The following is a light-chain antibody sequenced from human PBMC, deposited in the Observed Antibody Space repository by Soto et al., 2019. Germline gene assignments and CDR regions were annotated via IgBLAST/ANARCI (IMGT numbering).Light chain of an antibody. J-gene: IGLJ7*01. CDR2: GNS. CDR3: QSYDSSLIGSV. Sequence: QSVLTQPPSVSGAPGQRVTISCTGSSSNIGAGYDVHWYQQLPGTAPKLLIYGNSNRPSGVPDRFSVSKSGTSASLAITELQAEDEADHYCQSYDSSLIGSVFGGGTQLTVL. CDR1: SSNIGAGYD. V-gene: IGLV1-40*01.